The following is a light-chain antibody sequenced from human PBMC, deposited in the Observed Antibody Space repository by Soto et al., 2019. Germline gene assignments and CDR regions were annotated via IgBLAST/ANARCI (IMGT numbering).Light chain of an antibody. J-gene: IGKJ2*01. Sequence: EIVLTQSPATLSLSPGERATLSCRASHSVGSYLTWYQLKPGQAPRVLIYDASNRATGIPARFSGSGSGTDFFLIVNSLEPEDSAVYYCQHRYNWPYTFGQGTNLEIK. CDR1: HSVGSY. CDR2: DAS. CDR3: QHRYNWPYT. V-gene: IGKV3-11*01.